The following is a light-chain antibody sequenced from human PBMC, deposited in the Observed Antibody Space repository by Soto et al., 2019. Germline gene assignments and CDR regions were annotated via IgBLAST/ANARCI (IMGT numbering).Light chain of an antibody. Sequence: QLVLTQSSSASASLGSSVKLTCPLSSGHSSYTIAWHQQQPGKAPRFLMKVEGSGSYNKGSGVPDRFSGSSSGADRCLTISNLQFEDEADYYCETWDSNTRVFGGGTKLTVL. V-gene: IGLV4-60*02. CDR1: SGHSSYT. CDR2: VEGSGSY. J-gene: IGLJ2*01. CDR3: ETWDSNTRV.